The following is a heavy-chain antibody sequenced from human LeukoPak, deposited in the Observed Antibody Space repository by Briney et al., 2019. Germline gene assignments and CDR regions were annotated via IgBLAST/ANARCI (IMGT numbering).Heavy chain of an antibody. D-gene: IGHD6-19*01. Sequence: SETPSLTCTVSGGSISSYYWSWIRQPPGKGLEWIGYIYYSGSTNYNPSLKSRVTISVDTSKNQFSLKLNSVTAADTAVYYCARASVVAGSGLDYWGQGTLVTASS. CDR2: IYYSGST. CDR1: GGSISSYY. V-gene: IGHV4-59*12. CDR3: ARASVVAGSGLDY. J-gene: IGHJ4*02.